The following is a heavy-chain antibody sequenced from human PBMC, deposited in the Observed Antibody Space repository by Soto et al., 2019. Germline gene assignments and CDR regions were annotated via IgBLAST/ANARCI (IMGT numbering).Heavy chain of an antibody. CDR2: ISAYNGNT. CDR1: GYTFTSYG. D-gene: IGHD6-6*01. CDR3: ARERSVYSSSSWNYYYYGMDV. J-gene: IGHJ6*02. V-gene: IGHV1-18*01. Sequence: ASVKVSCKASGYTFTSYGISWVRQAPGQGLEWMGWISAYNGNTNYAQKLQGRVTMTTDTSTSTAYMELRSLRSDDTAVYYCARERSVYSSSSWNYYYYGMDVWGQGATVTVSS.